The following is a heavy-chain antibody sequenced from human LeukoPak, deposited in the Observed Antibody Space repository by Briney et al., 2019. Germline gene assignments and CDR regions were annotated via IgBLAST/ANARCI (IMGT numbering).Heavy chain of an antibody. CDR2: ISYDGSNK. J-gene: IGHJ4*02. CDR3: AKDQGELGIDY. Sequence: AGGSLRLSCAASGFTFSSYGMHWVRQAPGKGLEWVAVISYDGSNKYYADSVKGRFTISRDNSKNTLYLQMNSLRAEDTAVYYCAKDQGELGIDYWGQGTLVTVSS. D-gene: IGHD1-26*01. V-gene: IGHV3-30*18. CDR1: GFTFSSYG.